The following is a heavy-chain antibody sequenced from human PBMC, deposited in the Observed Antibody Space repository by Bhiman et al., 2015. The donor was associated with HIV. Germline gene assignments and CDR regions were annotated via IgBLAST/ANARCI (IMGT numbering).Heavy chain of an antibody. CDR2: ISFDGSDI. CDR1: GFTFRTYG. CDR3: ARDVVDGGYHHDAFHI. D-gene: IGHD5-12*01. J-gene: IGHJ3*02. V-gene: IGHV3-30*03. Sequence: QVQLVESGGGVVQPGRSLRLSCVASGFTFRTYGMHWVRQAPGKGLEWVAVISFDGSDIYYSDSVKGRFTISRDNSRNTMYLQMNGLRSGDTGVYRCARDVVDGGYHHDAFHIWGQGTTVIVSS.